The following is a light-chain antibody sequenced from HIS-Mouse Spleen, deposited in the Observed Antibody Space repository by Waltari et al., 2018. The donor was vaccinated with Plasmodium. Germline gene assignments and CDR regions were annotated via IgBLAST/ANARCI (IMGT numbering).Light chain of an antibody. J-gene: IGLJ2*01. CDR2: EVS. CDR1: SSDVGGYND. Sequence: QSALTQPPSASGSPGQSVTLSCTGTSSDVGGYNDVSWYQQHPVTAPKLMIYEVSKQPSGVPDRFSGSKSGNTASLTVSGLQAEDEADYYCSSYAGSNNLVFGGGTKLTVL. CDR3: SSYAGSNNLV. V-gene: IGLV2-8*01.